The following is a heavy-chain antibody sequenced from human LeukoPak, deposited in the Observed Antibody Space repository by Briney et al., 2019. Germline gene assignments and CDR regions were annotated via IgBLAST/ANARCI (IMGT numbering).Heavy chain of an antibody. D-gene: IGHD6-19*01. Sequence: GGSLRLSCAASGFTFSSYAMSWVRQAPGKGLEWVANIKHDGSEKYYVDSVKGRFTISRDNAKNSLYLQMNSLRAEDTAVYYCARHPLSSGWYGEFYFDYWGQGTLVTVSS. J-gene: IGHJ4*02. V-gene: IGHV3-7*01. CDR3: ARHPLSSGWYGEFYFDY. CDR2: IKHDGSEK. CDR1: GFTFSSYA.